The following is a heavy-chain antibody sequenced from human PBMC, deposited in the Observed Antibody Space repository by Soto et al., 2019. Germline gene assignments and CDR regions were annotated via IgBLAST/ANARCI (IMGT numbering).Heavy chain of an antibody. CDR3: ARAGYYDSSGYYNGDACDI. Sequence: QVQLVQSGAEVKKPGASVKVSCKASGYTFTSYGISWVRQAPGQGLEWMGWISAYNGNTNYAQKLQGRVTMTTDTSTSTAYMERRSLRADDTAVYYCARAGYYDSSGYYNGDACDIWGQGTMVTVSS. CDR1: GYTFTSYG. CDR2: ISAYNGNT. D-gene: IGHD3-22*01. V-gene: IGHV1-18*04. J-gene: IGHJ3*02.